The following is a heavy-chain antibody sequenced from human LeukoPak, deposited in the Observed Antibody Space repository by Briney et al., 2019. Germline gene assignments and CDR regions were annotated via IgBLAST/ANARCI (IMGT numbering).Heavy chain of an antibody. CDR1: GFTFSDYW. J-gene: IGHJ3*02. D-gene: IGHD2-21*01. CDR2: INRDASRP. Sequence: GGSLRLSCAASGFTFSDYWMHWVRQAPGEGLVWVSRINRDASRPSYADSVKGRFTISRDNAKNTLYLQMNSLRADDTALYYCAREARETGRGDHQTDAFDIWGQGTMVSVSS. V-gene: IGHV3-74*01. CDR3: AREARETGRGDHQTDAFDI.